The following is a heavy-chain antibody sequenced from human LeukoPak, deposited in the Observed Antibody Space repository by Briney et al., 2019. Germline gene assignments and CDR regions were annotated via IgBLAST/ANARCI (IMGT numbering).Heavy chain of an antibody. CDR1: GFTFSSYW. J-gene: IGHJ4*02. CDR3: ARSPGVGATYYFDY. D-gene: IGHD1-26*01. CDR2: INKDGSEK. V-gene: IGHV3-7*01. Sequence: GGSLRLSCAASGFTFSSYWMSWVRQAPGKGLEWVANINKDGSEKYYVDSVKGRFTISRDNSKNTLYLQMNSLRAEDTAVYYCARSPGVGATYYFDYWGQGTLVTVSS.